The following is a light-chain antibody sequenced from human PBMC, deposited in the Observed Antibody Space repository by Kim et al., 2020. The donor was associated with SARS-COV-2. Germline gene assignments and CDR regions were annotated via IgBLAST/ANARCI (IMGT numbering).Light chain of an antibody. V-gene: IGKV4-1*01. CDR1: QSVFHSANDKNN. CDR2: WAS. J-gene: IGKJ1*01. CDR3: QQYYTIPWT. Sequence: IVMTQSPDSLAVSLGERATINCKSSQSVFHSANDKNNLAWYQHKPGQSPKLLIYWASTRESGVPDRFSGSGSGTDFTLTISSLQAEDVAVYYCQQYYTIPWTFVQGTKVDIK.